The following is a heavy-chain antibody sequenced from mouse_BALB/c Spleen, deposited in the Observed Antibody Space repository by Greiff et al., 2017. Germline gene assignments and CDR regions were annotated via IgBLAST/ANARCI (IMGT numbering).Heavy chain of an antibody. V-gene: IGHV7-3*02. CDR3: ARDGY. CDR2: IRNKANGYTT. J-gene: IGHJ2*01. Sequence: DVQLQESGGGLVQPGGSLRLSCATSGFTFTDYYMSWVRQPPGKALEWLGFIRNKANGYTTEHSASVKGRFTISRDNSQSILYLQMNTLRAEDSATYYCARDGYWGQGTTLTVSS. CDR1: GFTFTDYY.